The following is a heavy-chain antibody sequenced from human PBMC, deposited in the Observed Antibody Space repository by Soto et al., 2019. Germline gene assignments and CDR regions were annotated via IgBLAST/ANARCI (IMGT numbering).Heavy chain of an antibody. J-gene: IGHJ4*02. CDR3: AREGDRTAAFDY. CDR2: ISGSGGSP. CDR1: GLIFSNYA. V-gene: IGHV3-23*01. D-gene: IGHD6-13*01. Sequence: EVQVLESGGVLVQPGGSLRLSCVAPGLIFSNYAMSWVRQAPGKGLEWVSGISGSGGSPHYADSAKGRFTISRDNSKNTLVLQMNTLRAEDTAVYYCAREGDRTAAFDYWGQGTLVTVSS.